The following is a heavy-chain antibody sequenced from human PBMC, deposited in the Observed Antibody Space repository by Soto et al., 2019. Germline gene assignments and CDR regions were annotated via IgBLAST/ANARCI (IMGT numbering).Heavy chain of an antibody. CDR2: VKSKADGGTA. V-gene: IGHV3-15*07. CDR3: SSYPDFWGGHTPL. Sequence: EVQLVESGGGLVQPGGSLRLSCAASGFSITNTWMHWVRQAPGKGLEWVGRVKSKADGGTADYAAPLKGRFTVSRDDSKNTQYLQMNSLKMEDTAVYYCSSYPDFWGGHTPLWGQGTLVTVSS. CDR1: GFSITNTW. J-gene: IGHJ4*02. D-gene: IGHD3-3*01.